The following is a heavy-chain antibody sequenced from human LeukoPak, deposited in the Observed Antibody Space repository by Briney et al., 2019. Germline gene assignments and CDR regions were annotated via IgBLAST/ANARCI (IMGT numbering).Heavy chain of an antibody. CDR3: ARERDYYDSSGNDY. Sequence: PSETLSLTCTVSGYSISSGYYWGWIRQPPGKGLEWIGSIYHSGSTYYNPSLKSRVTISVDTSKNQFSLKLSSVTAADTAVYYCARERDYYDSSGNDYWGQGTLVTVSS. D-gene: IGHD3-22*01. CDR2: IYHSGST. V-gene: IGHV4-38-2*02. CDR1: GYSISSGYY. J-gene: IGHJ4*02.